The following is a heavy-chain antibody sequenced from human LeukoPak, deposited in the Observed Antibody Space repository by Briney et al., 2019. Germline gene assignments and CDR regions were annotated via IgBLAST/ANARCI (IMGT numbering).Heavy chain of an antibody. V-gene: IGHV3-13*01. CDR1: GFTFSDYD. J-gene: IGHJ4*02. CDR2: IVTAGGT. Sequence: GGSLRLSCAASGFTFSDYDMRWVRQATGKGLEWVSAIVTAGGTYYTGSVKGRFTIYRENAKNSLYIQMNSLRAGDTAVYYCARVAKERVGGVYYFDYWGPGTLVTVSS. CDR3: ARVAKERVGGVYYFDY. D-gene: IGHD1-1*01.